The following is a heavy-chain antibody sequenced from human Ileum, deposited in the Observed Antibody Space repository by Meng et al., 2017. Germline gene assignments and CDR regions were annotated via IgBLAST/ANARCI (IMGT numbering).Heavy chain of an antibody. CDR2: ISYDGSNK. J-gene: IGHJ4*02. CDR1: GFTFSSYA. Sequence: QVQLVESGGGVVQPGRSLRLSCAASGFTFSSYAMHWFRQAPGKGLEWVAVISYDGSNKYYADSVKGRFTISRDNSKNTLYLQMNSLRAEDTAVYYCARDPLAYCGGDCYTHLAYWGQGTLVTVSS. D-gene: IGHD2-21*02. V-gene: IGHV3-30-3*01. CDR3: ARDPLAYCGGDCYTHLAY.